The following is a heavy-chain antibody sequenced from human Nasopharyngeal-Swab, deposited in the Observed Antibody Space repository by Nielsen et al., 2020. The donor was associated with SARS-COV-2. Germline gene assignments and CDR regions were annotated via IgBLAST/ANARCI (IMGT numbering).Heavy chain of an antibody. V-gene: IGHV1-2*02. CDR3: ARDRVVAATQGSYYYYGMDV. D-gene: IGHD2-15*01. Sequence: ASVKVSCKASGYTFTGYYMHWVRQAPGQGLEWMGWINPNSGGTNYAQKFQGRVTMTRDTSTSTAYMELRSLRSDDTAVYYCARDRVVAATQGSYYYYGMDVWGQGTTVTVSS. J-gene: IGHJ6*02. CDR1: GYTFTGYY. CDR2: INPNSGGT.